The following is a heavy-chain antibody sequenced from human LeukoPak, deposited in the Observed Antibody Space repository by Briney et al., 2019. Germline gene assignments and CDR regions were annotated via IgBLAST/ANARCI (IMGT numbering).Heavy chain of an antibody. J-gene: IGHJ4*02. D-gene: IGHD6-13*01. Sequence: PGGSLRLSCAASGFTFSSYAMSWVRQAPGKGLEWVSAISGSGGSTYHVDSVKGRFTISRDNSKNTLYLQMNSLRAEDTAVYYCAKVVRYSSSWYYWGQGTLVTVSS. V-gene: IGHV3-23*01. CDR1: GFTFSSYA. CDR2: ISGSGGST. CDR3: AKVVRYSSSWYY.